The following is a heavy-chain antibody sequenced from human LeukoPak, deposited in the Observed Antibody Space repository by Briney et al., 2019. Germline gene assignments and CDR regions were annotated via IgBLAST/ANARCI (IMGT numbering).Heavy chain of an antibody. CDR1: GYTFTGYY. D-gene: IGHD6-13*01. CDR3: ARDGVMGGSSWNWFDP. J-gene: IGHJ5*02. V-gene: IGHV1-2*02. CDR2: INPNSGGT. Sequence: GASVKVSCKASGYTFTGYYMHWVRQAPGQGLGWMGWINPNSGGTNYAQKFQGRVTMTRDTSISTAYMELSRLRSDDTAVYYCARDGVMGGSSWNWFDPWGQGTLVTVSS.